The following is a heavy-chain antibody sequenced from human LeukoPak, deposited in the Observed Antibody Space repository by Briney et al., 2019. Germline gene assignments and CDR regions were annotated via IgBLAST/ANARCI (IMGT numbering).Heavy chain of an antibody. CDR1: GYSFSEYA. V-gene: IGHV3-30*04. D-gene: IGHD3-9*01. CDR2: ISYDGSNK. J-gene: IGHJ4*02. Sequence: GGSLRLSCGGSGYSFSEYAMHWVRKAPGKGLEWVTLISYDGSNKYYADSVRGRFTVSRDNSKNTLYLQMDSLTVEDTAIYYCARESLGYDIAYWGQGTLVTVSS. CDR3: ARESLGYDIAY.